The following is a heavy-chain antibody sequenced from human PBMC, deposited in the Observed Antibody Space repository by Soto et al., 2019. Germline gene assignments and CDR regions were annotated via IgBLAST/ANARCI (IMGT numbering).Heavy chain of an antibody. V-gene: IGHV3-21*02. J-gene: IGHJ4*02. CDR3: ASNVYSYDSSAYWAY. CDR1: GFTFSSYS. D-gene: IGHD3-22*01. CDR2: ITGSSSYI. Sequence: EVQLVESGGGLVKPGGSLRLSCAASGFTFSSYSMNWVRQAPGKGLEWVSSITGSSSYIYYADSVKGRFTTSRDNAKNSLYLQMNSLRSVDTAVYYGASNVYSYDSSAYWAYWGQGTLVTVSS.